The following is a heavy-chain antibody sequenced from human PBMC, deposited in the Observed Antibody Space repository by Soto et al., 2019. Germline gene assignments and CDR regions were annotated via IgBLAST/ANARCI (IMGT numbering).Heavy chain of an antibody. V-gene: IGHV4-4*02. CDR1: GGSIINSNW. CDR3: ASLFGE. Sequence: QVQLQESGPGLVEPSGTLSLTCAVSGGSIINSNWWTWVRRSPGKGLGWIGEIFHSGSTNYNPSLKSRVTISVDRTKNQFSLKLSSVTAADTAVYYCASLFGEWGQGALVTVSS. J-gene: IGHJ4*02. CDR2: IFHSGST. D-gene: IGHD3-16*01.